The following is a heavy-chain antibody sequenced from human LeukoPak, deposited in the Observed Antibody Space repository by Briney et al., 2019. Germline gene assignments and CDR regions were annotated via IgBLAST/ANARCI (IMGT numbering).Heavy chain of an antibody. V-gene: IGHV4-39*01. CDR2: IYYSGST. Sequence: PSETLSLTCTVSGGSISSSSYYWGWIRQPPGKGLEWIGSIYYSGSTYYNPSLKSRVTISVDTSKNQFSLKLSSVTAADTAVYYCARYCSGGSCYYYYYGMDVWGQGTTVTVSS. CDR3: ARYCSGGSCYYYYYGMDV. J-gene: IGHJ6*02. D-gene: IGHD2-15*01. CDR1: GGSISSSSYY.